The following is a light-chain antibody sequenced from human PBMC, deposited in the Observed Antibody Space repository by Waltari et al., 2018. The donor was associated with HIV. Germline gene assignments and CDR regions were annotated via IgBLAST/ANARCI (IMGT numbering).Light chain of an antibody. V-gene: IGKV3-20*01. CDR2: GAS. J-gene: IGKJ1*01. CDR3: QQYGSSPTWT. CDR1: QSVSSSY. Sequence: EIVLTQSPGTLSLSPGERATLSCRASQSVSSSYLAWYQQKPGQAPRLLIYGASSRATGLPDRFSCSGSGTDFTLTISRLELEDFAVYYCQQYGSSPTWTFGQGTKVEIK.